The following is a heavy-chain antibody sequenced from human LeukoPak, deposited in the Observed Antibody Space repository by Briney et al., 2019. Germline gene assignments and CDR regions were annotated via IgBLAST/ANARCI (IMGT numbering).Heavy chain of an antibody. J-gene: IGHJ5*02. CDR3: TRRVDATRWYDP. V-gene: IGHV3-74*01. CDR1: GFSFSTYS. D-gene: IGHD2-15*01. Sequence: PGGSLRLSCAASGFSFSTYSMHWVRQAPGEGLVWVSRISNDGTTTIYADSVKGRFTISRDNAKNTLYLQMDSLRAEDTAVYYCTRRVDATRWYDPWGQGTLVTVSS. CDR2: ISNDGTTT.